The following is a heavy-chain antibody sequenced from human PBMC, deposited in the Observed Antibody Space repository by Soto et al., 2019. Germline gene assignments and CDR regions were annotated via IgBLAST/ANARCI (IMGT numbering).Heavy chain of an antibody. J-gene: IGHJ4*02. Sequence: SETLSLTCTVSGGSISISSYYWCWIRHPPGKGLEWIGYIYHSGSTYYNPSLKSRVTISVDTSKNQFSLKLSSVTAADTAVYYCASLASGYYSDFWGQGTLVTVSS. CDR1: GGSISISSYY. CDR2: IYHSGST. D-gene: IGHD3-22*01. V-gene: IGHV4-30-4*08. CDR3: ASLASGYYSDF.